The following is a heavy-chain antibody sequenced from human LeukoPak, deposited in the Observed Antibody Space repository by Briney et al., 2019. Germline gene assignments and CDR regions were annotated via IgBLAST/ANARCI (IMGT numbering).Heavy chain of an antibody. J-gene: IGHJ4*02. CDR1: GYTLTSYD. CDR3: ARGPSSYYYGSGSYYNPFDY. Sequence: ASVKVSCKASGYTLTSYDINWVRQATGQGLEWMGWMNPNSGNTGYAQKFQGRVTMTRNTSISTAYMELSSLRSEDTAVYYCARGPSSYYYGSGSYYNPFDYWGQGTLVTVSS. D-gene: IGHD3-10*01. CDR2: MNPNSGNT. V-gene: IGHV1-8*01.